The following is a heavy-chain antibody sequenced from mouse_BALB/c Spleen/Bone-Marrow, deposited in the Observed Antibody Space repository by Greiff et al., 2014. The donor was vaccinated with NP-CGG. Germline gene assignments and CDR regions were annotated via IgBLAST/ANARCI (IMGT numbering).Heavy chain of an antibody. J-gene: IGHJ4*01. D-gene: IGHD1-1*02. CDR1: GYTFTDYV. CDR2: IDPGRGSS. Sequence: VQLQQSGPELVKPGASVKMSCKASGYTFTDYVISWVKQRTGQGLEWIGEIDPGRGSSFYNEKFKAKATLTADKSANSACMQRSSLTAEDSAVYSCARDGSFSAMDYWGQGTSLTVSS. V-gene: IGHV1-77*01. CDR3: ARDGSFSAMDY.